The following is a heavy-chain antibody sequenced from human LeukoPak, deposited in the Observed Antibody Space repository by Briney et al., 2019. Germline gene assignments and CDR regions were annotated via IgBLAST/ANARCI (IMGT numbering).Heavy chain of an antibody. CDR3: ARDLLPGIAVAGFGFY. CDR2: INPNSGGT. CDR1: GYTFTGYY. Sequence: ASVKVSCKASGYTFTGYYMHWVRQAPGQGLEWMGWINPNSGGTNYAQKFQGRVTMTRDTSISTAYMELSRLRSDDTAVYYCARDLLPGIAVAGFGFYWGQGTLVTVSS. J-gene: IGHJ4*02. V-gene: IGHV1-2*02. D-gene: IGHD6-19*01.